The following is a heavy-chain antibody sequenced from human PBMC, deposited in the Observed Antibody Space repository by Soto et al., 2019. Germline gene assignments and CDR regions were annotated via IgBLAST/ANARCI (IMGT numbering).Heavy chain of an antibody. J-gene: IGHJ2*01. V-gene: IGHV3-21*01. CDR3: ARDQVAGTRYFYL. CDR2: ISSSSSYI. Sequence: PGGSLRLSCAASGFTFSSYSMNWVRQAPGKGLEWVSSISSSSSYIYYADSVKGRFTISRDNAKNSLYLQMNSLRAEDTAVYYCARDQVAGTRYFYLWGRGSLVPVAS. D-gene: IGHD6-19*01. CDR1: GFTFSSYS.